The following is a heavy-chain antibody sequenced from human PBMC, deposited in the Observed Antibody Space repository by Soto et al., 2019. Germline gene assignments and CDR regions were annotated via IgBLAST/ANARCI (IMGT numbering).Heavy chain of an antibody. CDR2: ISSNGGST. CDR1: GFTFSGYA. Sequence: PGGSLRLSCAASGFTFSGYAMHWVRQSPGKGLEYVSAISSNGGSTYYADSVKGRFTISRDNSKNTLYLQMGSLRAEDMAVYYCARGGGYDYDYGMDVWGQGTTVTVSS. J-gene: IGHJ6*02. D-gene: IGHD5-12*01. CDR3: ARGGGYDYDYGMDV. V-gene: IGHV3-64*02.